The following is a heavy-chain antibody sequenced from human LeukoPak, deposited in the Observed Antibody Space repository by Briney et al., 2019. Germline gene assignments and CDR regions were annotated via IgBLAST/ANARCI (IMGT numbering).Heavy chain of an antibody. CDR2: IYYSGST. Sequence: TSETLSLTCTVSGGSISSYYWSWIRQPPGKGLEWIGYIYYSGSTNYNPSLKSRVTISVDTSKNQFSLKLSSVTAADTAVYYCASTYSLYDAFDIWGQGTMVTVSS. J-gene: IGHJ3*02. V-gene: IGHV4-59*01. CDR3: ASTYSLYDAFDI. CDR1: GGSISSYY. D-gene: IGHD6-13*01.